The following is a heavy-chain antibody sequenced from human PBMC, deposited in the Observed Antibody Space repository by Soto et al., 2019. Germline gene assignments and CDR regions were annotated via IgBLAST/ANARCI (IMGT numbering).Heavy chain of an antibody. CDR1: GFTFGNYA. Sequence: EVRLLESGGGLVQPGGSLRLSCEASGFTFGNYAMTWVRQGPGRGLEWVSALSGSSLNTYYADSVKGRFTISRDNSKNTKNLEMNSLRVDDTAVYYCTTQFFLSSRKPPEDVWGQGTPVAVSS. J-gene: IGHJ6*02. CDR2: LSGSSLNT. V-gene: IGHV3-23*01. CDR3: TTQFFLSSRKPPEDV.